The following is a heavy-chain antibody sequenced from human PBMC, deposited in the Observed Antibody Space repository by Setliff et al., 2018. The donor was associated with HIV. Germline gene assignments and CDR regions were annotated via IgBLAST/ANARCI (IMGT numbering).Heavy chain of an antibody. CDR1: GGSIIINDYY. CDR2: IVYSGTT. D-gene: IGHD5-12*01. V-gene: IGHV4-39*01. J-gene: IGHJ3*01. Sequence: SETLSLTCTVSGGSIIINDYYWGWIRQSPGKGLEWIGSIVYSGTTYYNVSLESRVTISVDTSKNQFSLKLSSVTATDTAVYYCVRSGYSGHFDVWGQGTMVTVSS. CDR3: VRSGYSGHFDV.